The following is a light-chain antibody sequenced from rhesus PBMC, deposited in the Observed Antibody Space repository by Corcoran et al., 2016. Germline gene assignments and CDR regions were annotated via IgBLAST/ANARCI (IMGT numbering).Light chain of an antibody. Sequence: EIVLTQSPATLSLSPGERATLSCRASQSVSSSLAWSQQKPGQVPRLLIYGASSRATGTPDRFRGSGSGTDFTLTISSLEPEEFAVYYCQQYTNWPLTFGGGTKVEIK. CDR3: QQYTNWPLT. CDR1: QSVSSS. V-gene: IGKV3-42*03. J-gene: IGKJ4*01. CDR2: GAS.